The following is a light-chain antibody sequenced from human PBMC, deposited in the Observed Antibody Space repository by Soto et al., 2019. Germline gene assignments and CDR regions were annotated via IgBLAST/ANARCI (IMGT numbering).Light chain of an antibody. CDR2: EVS. CDR3: SSYTSSNTLL. J-gene: IGLJ2*01. Sequence: QSALTQPASVSGSSGQSITISCTGTSSDVGGYNYVSWYQQHPGKAPKLMIYEVSNRPSGVSDRFSGSKSANTASLTISGLQPEDEADYYCSSYTSSNTLLFGGGTKLTGL. V-gene: IGLV2-14*01. CDR1: SSDVGGYNY.